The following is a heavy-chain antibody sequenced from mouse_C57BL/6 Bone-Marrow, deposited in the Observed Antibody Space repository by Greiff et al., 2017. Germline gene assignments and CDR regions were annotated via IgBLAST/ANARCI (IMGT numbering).Heavy chain of an antibody. CDR1: GYTFTSYG. D-gene: IGHD1-1*01. CDR3: ARRSSSYVEFAD. J-gene: IGHJ3*01. CDR2: IYPRSGNT. Sequence: QVQLQQSGAELARPGASVKLSCKASGYTFTSYGISWVKQRTGQGLEWIGEIYPRSGNTYYNEKFKGKATLTADKSSSTAYMELRSLTSEDSAVYFCARRSSSYVEFADWGQGTLVTVSA. V-gene: IGHV1-81*01.